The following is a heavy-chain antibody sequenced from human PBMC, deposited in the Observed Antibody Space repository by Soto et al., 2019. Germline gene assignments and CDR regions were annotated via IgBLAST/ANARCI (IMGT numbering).Heavy chain of an antibody. V-gene: IGHV3-53*01. Sequence: RDACPAGGFTISRSYMNLVRQAPGKGLEWVSVIYSGGSTYYADSVKGRFTISRDNSKNTLYLQMNSLRTEDTAVYYCARVTTLACDYWGQGTLVTVSS. CDR2: IYSGGST. CDR3: ARVTTLACDY. J-gene: IGHJ4*02. CDR1: GFTISRSY. D-gene: IGHD3-22*01.